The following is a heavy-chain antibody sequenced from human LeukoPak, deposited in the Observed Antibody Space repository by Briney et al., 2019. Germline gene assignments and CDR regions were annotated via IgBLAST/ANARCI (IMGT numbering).Heavy chain of an antibody. CDR2: IYHSGST. CDR1: GGSISSGGYS. D-gene: IGHD6-6*01. V-gene: IGHV4-30-2*01. Sequence: PSETLSLTCTVSGGSISSGGYSWSWIRQPPGKGLEWIGYIYHSGSTYYNPSLKSRVTISVDRSKNQFSLKLSSVTAADTAVYYCARASIAAINWFDPWGQGTLVTVSS. J-gene: IGHJ5*02. CDR3: ARASIAAINWFDP.